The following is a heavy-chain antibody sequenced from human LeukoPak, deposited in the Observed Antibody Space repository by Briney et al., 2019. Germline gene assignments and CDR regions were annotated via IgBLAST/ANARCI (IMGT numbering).Heavy chain of an antibody. CDR1: GFTFSSYA. D-gene: IGHD6-13*01. CDR2: ISSNGGST. Sequence: GGSLRLSCAASGFTFSSYAMHWGRQAPGKELEYASAISSNGGSTYYANSVKGRFTISRDNSKNTLYLQMGSLRAEDMAVYYCARGWSSSWFDAFDIWGQGTMVTVSS. CDR3: ARGWSSSWFDAFDI. V-gene: IGHV3-64*01. J-gene: IGHJ3*02.